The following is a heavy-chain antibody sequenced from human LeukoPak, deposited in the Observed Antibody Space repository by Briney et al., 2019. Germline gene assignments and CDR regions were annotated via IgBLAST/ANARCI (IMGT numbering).Heavy chain of an antibody. Sequence: GGSLRLSCAASGFTFSRIEMHWVRQAPGKGLEWVSYIYSNGGTTFYADSVKGRFIIARDNTKNSLYLQMNSLRAEDTAVYYCGRGYRAGYNYDYWGQGTLVTVSS. CDR2: IYSNGGTT. V-gene: IGHV3-48*03. CDR3: GRGYRAGYNYDY. J-gene: IGHJ4*02. D-gene: IGHD5-24*01. CDR1: GFTFSRIE.